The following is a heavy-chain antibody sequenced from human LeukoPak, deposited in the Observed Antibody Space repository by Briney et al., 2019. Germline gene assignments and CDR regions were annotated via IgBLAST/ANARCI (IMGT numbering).Heavy chain of an antibody. CDR3: ARIFKDSSGWPQVDY. Sequence: SETLSLTCTVSGGSISSYYWSWIRQPPGKGLEWIGYIYYSGSTNYNPSLKSRVTISVDTSKNQFSLKLSSVTVADTAVYYCARIFKDSSGWPQVDYWGQGTLVTVSS. J-gene: IGHJ4*02. CDR2: IYYSGST. CDR1: GGSISSYY. D-gene: IGHD6-19*01. V-gene: IGHV4-59*01.